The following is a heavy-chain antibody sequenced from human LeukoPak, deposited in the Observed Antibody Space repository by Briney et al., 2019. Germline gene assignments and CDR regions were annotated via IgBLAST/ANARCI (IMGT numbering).Heavy chain of an antibody. CDR1: EFTFSSYW. J-gene: IGHJ4*02. Sequence: PGGSLRLSCAASEFTFSSYWMTWVRQAPGKGLEWVANIKQDGSETHYADDVKGRFTISRDNAKNSLYLQMNSLRVEDTAVYYCASGRYGFGYWGQGTLVTVSS. V-gene: IGHV3-7*05. D-gene: IGHD5-18*01. CDR2: IKQDGSET. CDR3: ASGRYGFGY.